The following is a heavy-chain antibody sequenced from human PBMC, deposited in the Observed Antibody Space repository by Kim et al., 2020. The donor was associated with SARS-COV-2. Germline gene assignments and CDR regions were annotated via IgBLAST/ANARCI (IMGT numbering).Heavy chain of an antibody. D-gene: IGHD6-13*01. CDR1: GYTFTSYY. CDR2: INPSGGST. J-gene: IGHJ5*02. Sequence: ASVKVSCKASGYTFTSYYMHWVRQAPGQGLEWMGIINPSGGSTSYAQKFQGRVTMTRDTSTSTVYMELSSLRSEDTAMYYCARDRLGTGYSSSGWFDPWGQGTLVTVSS. V-gene: IGHV1-46*01. CDR3: ARDRLGTGYSSSGWFDP.